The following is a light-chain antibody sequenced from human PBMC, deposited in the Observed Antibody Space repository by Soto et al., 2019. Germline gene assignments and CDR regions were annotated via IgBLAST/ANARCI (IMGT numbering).Light chain of an antibody. CDR2: EVS. J-gene: IGLJ3*02. Sequence: QSALTQPPSASGSPGQSVTISCTGTSSDVGGYNYVSWYQQHPGKAPKLTIYEVSVRPSGVPHRFSGSKSGNTASLTVSGLQAEDEADYYCSSYAGSNNLVFGGGTKLTVL. V-gene: IGLV2-8*01. CDR3: SSYAGSNNLV. CDR1: SSDVGGYNY.